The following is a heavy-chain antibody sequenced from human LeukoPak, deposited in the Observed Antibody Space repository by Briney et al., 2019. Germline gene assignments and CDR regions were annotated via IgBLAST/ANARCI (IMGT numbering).Heavy chain of an antibody. J-gene: IGHJ4*02. CDR3: ARGSGLRLFDY. Sequence: SETLSLTCTASGGSISSYYWSWIRQPPGKGLEWIGYIYYSGSTNYNPSLKSRVTISVDTSKNQFSLKLRSVTAADTAVYYSARGSGLRLFDYWGQGTLVTVSS. D-gene: IGHD4-17*01. CDR1: GGSISSYY. V-gene: IGHV4-59*01. CDR2: IYYSGST.